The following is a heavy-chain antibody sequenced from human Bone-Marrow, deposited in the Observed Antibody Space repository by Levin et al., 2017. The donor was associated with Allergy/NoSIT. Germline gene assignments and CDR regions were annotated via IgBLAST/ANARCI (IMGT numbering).Heavy chain of an antibody. D-gene: IGHD5-12*01. J-gene: IGHJ5*01. CDR3: SRDPGYGGYGVDWFDS. CDR2: IVPMFGRT. V-gene: IGHV1-69*13. CDR1: GGVFSTYA. Sequence: ASVKVSCKASGGVFSTYAISWVRQAPGQGLEWMGGIVPMFGRTKYAENFRERVTITADESTITAYMELSSLRSEDTAVYYCSRDPGYGGYGVDWFDSWGQGTPVTVSS.